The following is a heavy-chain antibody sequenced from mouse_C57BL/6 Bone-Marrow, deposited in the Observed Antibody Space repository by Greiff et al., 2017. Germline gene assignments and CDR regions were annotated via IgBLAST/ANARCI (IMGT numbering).Heavy chain of an antibody. J-gene: IGHJ3*01. V-gene: IGHV1-7*01. CDR3: ARSVGGYYVGFAY. CDR1: GYTFTSYW. D-gene: IGHD2-3*01. Sequence: QVQLKESGAELAKPGASVKLSCKASGYTFTSYWMHWVIQRPGQGLEWIGYINPSSGYTKYNQKFKDKATLTADKSSSTAYMQLSSLTYEDSAVYYCARSVGGYYVGFAYWGQGTLVTVSA. CDR2: INPSSGYT.